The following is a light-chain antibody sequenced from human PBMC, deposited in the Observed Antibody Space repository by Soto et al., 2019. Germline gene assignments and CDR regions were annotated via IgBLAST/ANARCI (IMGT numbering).Light chain of an antibody. Sequence: EIVLTQSPGTLSLSPGERATLSCRANQIVSSSYLAWYQQKPGQAPRLLIYGASHRAAGIPDRFSGSGSGTDFTLTISRLEPEDFALYYCQHYGNSLTYTFGQGTQLEIK. CDR3: QHYGNSLTYT. J-gene: IGKJ2*01. CDR1: QIVSSSY. V-gene: IGKV3-20*01. CDR2: GAS.